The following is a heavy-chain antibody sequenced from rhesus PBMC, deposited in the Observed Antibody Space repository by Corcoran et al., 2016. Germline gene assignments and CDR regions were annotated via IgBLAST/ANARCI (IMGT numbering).Heavy chain of an antibody. CDR2: IYGGSTST. CDR1: GGPISGYYL. J-gene: IGHJ4*01. CDR3: ARDGGSWGFDY. V-gene: IGHV4S10*01. D-gene: IGHD6-25*01. Sequence: QVQLQESGPGVVKPSETLALTCAVSGGPISGYYLWSWIRQPPGKGLEWIGYIYGGSTSTNYNPSLKSRVTISKDTSKNQFSLKLSSVTAADTAVYYCARDGGSWGFDYWGQGVLVTVSS.